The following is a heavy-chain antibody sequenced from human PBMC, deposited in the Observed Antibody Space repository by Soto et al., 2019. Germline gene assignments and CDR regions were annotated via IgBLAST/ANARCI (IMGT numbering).Heavy chain of an antibody. J-gene: IGHJ4*01. D-gene: IGHD6-6*01. Sequence: QVQLVQSGAEVKKPGASVKVSCKASGYTFTNYGINWVLQAPGQGLEWLGWVSAYNGERRYAQRVQARVIMTTDTSTTTAYMELRSLRSDDTAVYYCSRGTSIPASGDYWGQGTLVTVSS. CDR2: VSAYNGER. V-gene: IGHV1-18*01. CDR3: SRGTSIPASGDY. CDR1: GYTFTNYG.